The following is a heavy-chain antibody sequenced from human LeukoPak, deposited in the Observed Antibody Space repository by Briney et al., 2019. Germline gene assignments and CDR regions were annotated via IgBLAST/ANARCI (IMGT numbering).Heavy chain of an antibody. J-gene: IGHJ4*02. D-gene: IGHD3-10*01. V-gene: IGHV3-30-3*01. CDR1: GFTFSSYA. Sequence: PGGSLRLSCAASGFTFSSYAMHWVRQAPGKGLEWVAVISYDGSNKYYADSVKGRFTISRDNSKNTLYLQMNSLRAEDTAVYYCARVFGNRNVFDYWGQGTLVTVAS. CDR3: ARVFGNRNVFDY. CDR2: ISYDGSNK.